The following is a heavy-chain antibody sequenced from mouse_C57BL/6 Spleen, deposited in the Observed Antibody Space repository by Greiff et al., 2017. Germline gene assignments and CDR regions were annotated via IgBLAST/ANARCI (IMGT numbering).Heavy chain of an antibody. D-gene: IGHD1-1*01. CDR3: ARGIYGSSYRYFDG. CDR2: FHPYNDDP. Sequence: VQLQQSGAELVKPGASVKMSCKASGYTFTTYPIEWMKQNHGKSLEWIGNFHPYNDDPKYNEKFKGKSTLTVEKSSSTVYLELSRLTYDDAAVYYGARGIYGSSYRYFDGWGTGTMVTVSS. J-gene: IGHJ1*03. V-gene: IGHV1-47*01. CDR1: GYTFTTYP.